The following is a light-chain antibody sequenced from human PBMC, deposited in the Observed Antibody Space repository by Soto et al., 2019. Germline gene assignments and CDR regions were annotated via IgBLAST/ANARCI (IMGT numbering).Light chain of an antibody. V-gene: IGKV3-20*01. CDR1: QSVSSNY. Sequence: EIVLTQSPGTLSLSPGERATLSCRASQSVSSNYLAWYLQQPGQAPILLIYGASTRATGIPGRFSGSGSGTYFPLTISRQEPEDFAVYYCQQYGSSPGTFGQGTKVDIK. J-gene: IGKJ1*01. CDR2: GAS. CDR3: QQYGSSPGT.